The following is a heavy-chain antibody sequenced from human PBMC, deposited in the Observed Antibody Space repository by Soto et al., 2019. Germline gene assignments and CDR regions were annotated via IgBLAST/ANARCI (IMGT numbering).Heavy chain of an antibody. D-gene: IGHD3-10*01. CDR1: GYTFSDFD. J-gene: IGHJ6*02. V-gene: IGHV1-8*01. CDR3: ARGNPFSYAGFDV. Sequence: DLEQSGAEVKRPGASVKVSCKASGYTFSDFDSNWLRQASGQGPECMGWMNAKSGDTFFAQRFQGKFNMTWDTSLSTAYMEVGSLTSDDTAMYYCARGNPFSYAGFDVWGQGTTVAVSS. CDR2: MNAKSGDT.